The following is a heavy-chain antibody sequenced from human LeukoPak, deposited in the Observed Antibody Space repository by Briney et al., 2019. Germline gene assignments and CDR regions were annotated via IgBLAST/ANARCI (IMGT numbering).Heavy chain of an antibody. D-gene: IGHD7-27*01. Sequence: HPGGSLRLSCAASGFTFSSYEVNWVRQAPGKGLEWVSYISSSGSTIYYADSVKGRFTISRDNAKNSLYLQMNSLRAEDTAVYYCARGAGDSPHFAYWGQGTLVTVSS. CDR3: ARGAGDSPHFAY. J-gene: IGHJ4*02. V-gene: IGHV3-48*03. CDR2: ISSSGSTI. CDR1: GFTFSSYE.